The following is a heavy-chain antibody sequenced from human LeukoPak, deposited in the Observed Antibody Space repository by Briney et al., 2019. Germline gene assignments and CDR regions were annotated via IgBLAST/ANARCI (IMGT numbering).Heavy chain of an antibody. V-gene: IGHV3-21*01. CDR2: ISNSGAST. D-gene: IGHD6-6*01. J-gene: IGHJ6*03. Sequence: GESLRLSCVASGFTFSSYSTNWVRQAPGKGLEWVSSISNSGASTDYADSVKGRFTISRDNAKNTLYLQMNSLRAEDTGAYFCARDGDSISSFYYYYYMDVWGKGTTVTVSS. CDR3: ARDGDSISSFYYYYYMDV. CDR1: GFTFSSYS.